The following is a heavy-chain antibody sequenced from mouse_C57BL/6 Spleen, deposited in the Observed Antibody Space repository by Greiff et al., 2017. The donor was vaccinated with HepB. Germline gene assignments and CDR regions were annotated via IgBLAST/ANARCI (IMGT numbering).Heavy chain of an antibody. CDR3: ARMGTAQAAYYFGY. V-gene: IGHV8-8*01. J-gene: IGHJ2*01. Sequence: QVQLKQSGPGILQPSQTLSLTCSFSGFSLSTFGMGVGWFRQPSGKGLEWLAHIWWDDDKYYNPALKSRLTISKDTSKHQVFLKIATVDTADTSTYYGARMGTAQAAYYFGYWGQGATLTVSS. CDR1: GFSLSTFGMG. CDR2: IWWDDDK. D-gene: IGHD3-2*02.